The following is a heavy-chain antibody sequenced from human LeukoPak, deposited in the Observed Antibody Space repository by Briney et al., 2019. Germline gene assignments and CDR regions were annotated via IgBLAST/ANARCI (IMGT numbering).Heavy chain of an antibody. J-gene: IGHJ4*02. D-gene: IGHD3-10*01. CDR1: GFTFSSYA. Sequence: GGSLRLSCAASGFTFSSYAMNWVRQAPGKGLEWVAGISDSSGRTNYADSVQGRFTIARDNSKNTLYLQMNSLRAEDTAVYFCAKRGVVIRVILVGFHKEAYYFDSWGQGALVTVSS. CDR3: AKRGVVIRVILVGFHKEAYYFDS. V-gene: IGHV3-23*01. CDR2: ISDSSGRT.